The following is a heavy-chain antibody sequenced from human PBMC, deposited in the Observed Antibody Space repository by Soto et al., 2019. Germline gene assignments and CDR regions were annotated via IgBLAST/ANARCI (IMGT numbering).Heavy chain of an antibody. J-gene: IGHJ6*02. Sequence: QVQLVQSGDEVRKPGSSVKVSCXASXXXXXXXXXXXXXXXXXXXXXWMGWISPYSGNTHYASKVQGRLTXXXDTXTXXACXXXGXXXSDXXAXYYCAXVDXXVTPTPQDVWGQGTTVTVSS. CDR3: AXVDXXVTPTPQDV. D-gene: IGHD5-12*01. CDR1: XXXXXXXX. V-gene: IGHV1-18*01. CDR2: ISPYSGNT.